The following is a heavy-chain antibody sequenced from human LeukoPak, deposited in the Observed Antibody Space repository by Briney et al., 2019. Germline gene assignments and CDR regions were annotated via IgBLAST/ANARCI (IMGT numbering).Heavy chain of an antibody. Sequence: GGSLRLSCAASGFTFSSYGMHWVRQAPGKGLEWVAVIWYDGSNKYYADSVKGRFTIPRDNSKNTLYLQMNSLRAEDTAVYYCARAYSSSWPDYYYMDVWGKGTTVTVSS. CDR1: GFTFSSYG. CDR3: ARAYSSSWPDYYYMDV. J-gene: IGHJ6*03. CDR2: IWYDGSNK. V-gene: IGHV3-33*01. D-gene: IGHD6-6*01.